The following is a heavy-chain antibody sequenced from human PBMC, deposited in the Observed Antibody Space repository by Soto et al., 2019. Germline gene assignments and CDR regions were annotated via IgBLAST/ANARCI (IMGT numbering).Heavy chain of an antibody. CDR2: IYYSGST. V-gene: IGHV4-59*01. Sequence: PSETLSLTCTVSGGSISSYYCSWIRQPPGKGLEWIGYIYYSGSTNYNPSLKSRVTISVDTSKNQFSLKLSSVTAADTAVYYCARDKVVVGGGYPSKYGMDVWGQGTTVTVCS. D-gene: IGHD2-15*01. CDR3: ARDKVVVGGGYPSKYGMDV. CDR1: GGSISSYY. J-gene: IGHJ6*02.